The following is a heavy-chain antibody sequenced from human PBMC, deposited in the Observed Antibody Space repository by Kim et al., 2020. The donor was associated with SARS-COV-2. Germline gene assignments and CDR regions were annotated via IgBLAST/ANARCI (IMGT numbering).Heavy chain of an antibody. Sequence: SETLSLTCAVYGGSFSGYYWSWIRQPPGKGLEWIGEINHSGSTNYNPSLKSRVTISVDTSKNQFSLKLSSVTAADTAVYYCARRRGIAAAGRSGFDYWGQGTLVTVSS. CDR3: ARRRGIAAAGRSGFDY. D-gene: IGHD6-13*01. CDR1: GGSFSGYY. J-gene: IGHJ4*02. V-gene: IGHV4-34*01. CDR2: INHSGST.